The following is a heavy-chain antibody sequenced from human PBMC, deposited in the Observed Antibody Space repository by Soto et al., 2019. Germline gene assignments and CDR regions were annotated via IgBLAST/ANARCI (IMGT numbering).Heavy chain of an antibody. CDR2: IWYDGTNE. CDR3: ARDSDFLREGDDLDY. J-gene: IGHJ4*02. Sequence: QVQLVESGGGVVQPGRSLRLSCAASGFTFRSYGMHWVRQAPGKGLERVAVIWYDGTNEFYADSVKGRFTISRDNAKNTLYLQMNSLRVEDTAVYYCARDSDFLREGDDLDYRGQGTLVIVSS. V-gene: IGHV3-33*01. CDR1: GFTFRSYG. D-gene: IGHD3-3*01.